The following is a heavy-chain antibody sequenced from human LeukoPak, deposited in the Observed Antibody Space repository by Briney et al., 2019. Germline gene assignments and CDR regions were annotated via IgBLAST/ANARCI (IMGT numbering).Heavy chain of an antibody. D-gene: IGHD5-24*01. V-gene: IGHV4-59*12. CDR3: ARCGMATIYDAFDI. CDR1: GGSISSYY. CDR2: IYYSGST. Sequence: SETLSLTCTVSGGSISSYYWSWIRQPPGKGLEWIGYIYYSGSTNYNPSLKSRVTISVDTSKNQFSLKLSSVTAADTAVYYCARCGMATIYDAFDIWGQGTMVTVSS. J-gene: IGHJ3*02.